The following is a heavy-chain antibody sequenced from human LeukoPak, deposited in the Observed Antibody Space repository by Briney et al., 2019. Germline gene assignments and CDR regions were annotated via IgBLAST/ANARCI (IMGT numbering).Heavy chain of an antibody. J-gene: IGHJ5*02. CDR1: GYTFTSYD. V-gene: IGHV1-8*01. Sequence: GASVKVSCKASGYTFTSYDINWVRQATGQGLEWMGWMNPNSGNTGYAQKFQGRVTMTRNTSISTAYMELSSLRSEDTAVYYCARVQLWFSEAGHRKIKAYNWFDPWGQGTLVTVSS. CDR3: ARVQLWFSEAGHRKIKAYNWFDP. CDR2: MNPNSGNT. D-gene: IGHD5-18*01.